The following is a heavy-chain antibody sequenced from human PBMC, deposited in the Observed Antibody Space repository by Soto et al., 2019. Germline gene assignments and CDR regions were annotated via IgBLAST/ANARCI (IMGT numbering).Heavy chain of an antibody. D-gene: IGHD3-22*01. J-gene: IGHJ3*02. CDR3: ARDEAGPYYYDSSGYYFHSFDI. CDR1: RFTFRSYS. V-gene: IGHV3-21*01. Sequence: GGTLRLSCAASRFTFRSYSMNWARQAPGKGLEWVSSISSSSSYIYYADSVKGRFTISRDNAKNSLYLQMNSLRAEDIAVYYCARDEAGPYYYDSSGYYFHSFDIWGQGTMVTVSS. CDR2: ISSSSSYI.